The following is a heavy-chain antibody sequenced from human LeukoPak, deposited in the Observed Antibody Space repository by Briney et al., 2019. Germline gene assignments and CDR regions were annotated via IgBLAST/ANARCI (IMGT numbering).Heavy chain of an antibody. V-gene: IGHV1-2*02. CDR2: INPNSGGT. CDR1: GYTFTGYY. Sequence: ASVKVSCKASGYTFTGYYMHWVRQAPGQGLEWMGWINPNSGGTNYAQKFQGRVTMTRDTSISTAYMELSSLRSDDTAVYYCARGKYCSGGSCYRVDYWGQGTLVTVSS. D-gene: IGHD2-15*01. CDR3: ARGKYCSGGSCYRVDY. J-gene: IGHJ4*02.